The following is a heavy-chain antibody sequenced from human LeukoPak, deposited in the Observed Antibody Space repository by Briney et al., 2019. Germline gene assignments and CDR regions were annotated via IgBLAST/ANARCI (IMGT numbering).Heavy chain of an antibody. J-gene: IGHJ3*02. V-gene: IGHV4-59*11. CDR3: ARDYYDSRGEAFDI. D-gene: IGHD3-22*01. CDR1: GGSIGSHY. Sequence: SETLSLTCTVSGGSIGSHYWSWIRQPPGKGQEWIGYVFYSGTTNYNPSLKSRVTISVDTSKNQFSLKLSSVTAAETAVYYCARDYYDSRGEAFDIRGLGTMVTVSS. CDR2: VFYSGTT.